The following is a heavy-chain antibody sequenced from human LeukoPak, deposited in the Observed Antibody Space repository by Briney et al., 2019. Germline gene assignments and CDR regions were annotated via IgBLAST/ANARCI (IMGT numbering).Heavy chain of an antibody. V-gene: IGHV4-34*01. J-gene: IGHJ3*02. CDR3: AGLYDFWSGLRGMYAFDI. CDR1: GGSFSGYY. Sequence: SETLSLTCAVYGGSFSGYYWSWIRQPPGKGLEWIGEINHSGSTNYNPSLKSRVTISVDTSKNQFSLKLSSVTAADTAVYYCAGLYDFWSGLRGMYAFDIWGQGTMVTVSS. CDR2: INHSGST. D-gene: IGHD3-3*01.